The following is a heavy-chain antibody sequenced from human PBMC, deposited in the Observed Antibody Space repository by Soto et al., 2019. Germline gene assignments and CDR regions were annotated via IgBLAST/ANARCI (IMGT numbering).Heavy chain of an antibody. J-gene: IGHJ4*02. CDR3: ARDYNSLWNIPGY. CDR2: ISAYNGNT. V-gene: IGHV1-18*01. Sequence: ASVKVSCKASGYTFTSYAMHWVRQAPGQRLEWMGWISAYNGNTNYAQKLQGRVTMTTDTSTSTAYMELRSLRSDDTAVYYCARDYNSLWNIPGYWGQGTLVTVS. D-gene: IGHD3-22*01. CDR1: GYTFTSYA.